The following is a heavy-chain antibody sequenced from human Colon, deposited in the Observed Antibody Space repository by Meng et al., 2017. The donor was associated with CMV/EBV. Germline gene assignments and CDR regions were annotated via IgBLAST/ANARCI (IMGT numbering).Heavy chain of an antibody. D-gene: IGHD2-2*01. V-gene: IGHV4-31*02. CDR3: VSYQLLRSNWLDP. CDR1: GGSISSGGYY. CDR2: IYYSGST. Sequence: SGGSISSGGYYWSWIRQHPGKGLEWIGYIYYSGSTYYNPSLKSRVTISVDTSKNQFSLKLSSVTAADTAVYYCVSYQLLRSNWLDPWGQGTLVTVSS. J-gene: IGHJ5*02.